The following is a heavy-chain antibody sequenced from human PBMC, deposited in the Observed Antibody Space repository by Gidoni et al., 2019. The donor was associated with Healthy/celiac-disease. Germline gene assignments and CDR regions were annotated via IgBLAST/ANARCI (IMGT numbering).Heavy chain of an antibody. D-gene: IGHD3-22*01. CDR2: IYTSGRT. J-gene: IGHJ4*02. Sequence: QVQLQESGPGLVKPSQTLSLTCTVPGGSISSGSYYWSWIRQPAGKGLDWIGRIYTSGRTNYNPSLKSRVTISVDTSKNQFSLKLSSVTAADTAVYYCARASPYDSSGYYPIIPGYYFDYWGQGTLVTVSS. CDR1: GGSISSGSYY. V-gene: IGHV4-61*02. CDR3: ARASPYDSSGYYPIIPGYYFDY.